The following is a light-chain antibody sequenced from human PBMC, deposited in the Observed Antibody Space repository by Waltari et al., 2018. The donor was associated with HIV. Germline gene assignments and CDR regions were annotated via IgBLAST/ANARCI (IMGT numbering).Light chain of an antibody. V-gene: IGLV1-47*01. CDR1: RSNIGKNF. J-gene: IGLJ3*02. Sequence: QSVLTQPPSASGTPGQRVTISCSGSRSNIGKNFIYWYQTFPGTAPKLIIYRNDQRPSGVPYRFAGSNSGTSASLAISGLRSEDEADYYCATWDDSLSGWVFGGGTKLTVL. CDR3: ATWDDSLSGWV. CDR2: RND.